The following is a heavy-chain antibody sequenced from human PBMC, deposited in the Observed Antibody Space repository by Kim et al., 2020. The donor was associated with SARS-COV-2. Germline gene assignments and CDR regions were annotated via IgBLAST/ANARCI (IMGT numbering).Heavy chain of an antibody. CDR1: GFTFSNAW. J-gene: IGHJ4*02. D-gene: IGHD3-22*01. CDR2: IKSKTDGGTT. Sequence: GGSLRLSCAASGFTFSNAWMSWVRQAPGKGLEWVGRIKSKTDGGTTDYAAPVKGRFTISRDDSKNTLYLQMNSLKTEDTAVYYCTTVYDSSGYYLDYWGQGTLVTVSS. CDR3: TTVYDSSGYYLDY. V-gene: IGHV3-15*01.